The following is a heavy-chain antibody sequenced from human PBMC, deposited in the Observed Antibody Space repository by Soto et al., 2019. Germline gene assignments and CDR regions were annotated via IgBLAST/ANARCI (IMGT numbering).Heavy chain of an antibody. CDR2: IYYSGST. CDR1: GGSISSYY. Sequence: QVQLQESGPGLVKPSETLSLTCTVSGGSISSYYWSWIRQPPGKGLEWIGYIYYSGSTNYNPSLKSRVTISVDTSKNQFSLKLSSVTAADTAVYYCARFTVTTDNWFDPWGQGTLVTVSS. D-gene: IGHD4-4*01. CDR3: ARFTVTTDNWFDP. J-gene: IGHJ5*02. V-gene: IGHV4-59*01.